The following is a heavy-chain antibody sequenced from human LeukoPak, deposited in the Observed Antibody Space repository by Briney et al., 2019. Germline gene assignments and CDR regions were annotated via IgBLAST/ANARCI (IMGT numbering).Heavy chain of an antibody. V-gene: IGHV4-59*01. D-gene: IGHD4-17*01. CDR2: IYYSGST. CDR3: ASRGSTVTPYYFDY. J-gene: IGHJ4*02. CDR1: GGSISSYY. Sequence: SETLSLTCTVSGGSISSYYWSWIRQPPGKGLEWIGYIYYSGSTNYNPSLKSRVTISVDTSKNQFSLKLSSVTAADTAVYYCASRGSTVTPYYFDYWGQGTLVTVSS.